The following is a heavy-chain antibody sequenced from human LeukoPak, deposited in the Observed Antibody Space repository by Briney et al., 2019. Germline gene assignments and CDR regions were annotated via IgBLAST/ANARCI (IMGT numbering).Heavy chain of an antibody. CDR3: ARVFAREDYGDYVANWFDP. V-gene: IGHV1-8*01. J-gene: IGHJ5*02. D-gene: IGHD4-17*01. CDR1: GYTFTSYD. Sequence: GASVKVSCKASGYTFTSYDINWVRQATGQGLEWMGWMNPNSGNTGYAQKFQGRVAMTRNTSITTAYMELSSLRSEDTAVYYCARVFAREDYGDYVANWFDPWGQGTLATVSS. CDR2: MNPNSGNT.